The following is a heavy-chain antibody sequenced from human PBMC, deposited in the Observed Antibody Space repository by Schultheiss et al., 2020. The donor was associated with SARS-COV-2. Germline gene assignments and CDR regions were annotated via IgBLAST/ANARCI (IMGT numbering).Heavy chain of an antibody. CDR1: GFTFSSYA. Sequence: GGSLRLSCAGTGFTFSSYAMSWVRQAPGKGLEWVSAISGSGGSTYYADSVKGRFTISRDNSKNTLYLQMNSLRAEDTAVYYCAKGGPSIAAGYYNYAMDVWGQGTTVTVSS. J-gene: IGHJ6*02. CDR2: ISGSGGST. V-gene: IGHV3-23*01. CDR3: AKGGPSIAAGYYNYAMDV. D-gene: IGHD6-6*01.